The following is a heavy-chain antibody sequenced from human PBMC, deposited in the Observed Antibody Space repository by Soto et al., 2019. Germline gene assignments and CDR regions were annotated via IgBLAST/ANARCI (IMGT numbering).Heavy chain of an antibody. CDR3: ARGRTQEASYYYYGMDV. CDR2: IIPIFGTA. D-gene: IGHD1-7*01. V-gene: IGHV1-69*01. J-gene: IGHJ6*02. Sequence: QVQLVQSGAEVKKPGSSVKVSCKASGGTFSSYAISWVRQAPGQGLEWMGWIIPIFGTANYAQKFQGRVTITEDESTSTAYMEMSSLRSEDKAVYYCARGRTQEASYYYYGMDVWGQGTPVTVSS. CDR1: GGTFSSYA.